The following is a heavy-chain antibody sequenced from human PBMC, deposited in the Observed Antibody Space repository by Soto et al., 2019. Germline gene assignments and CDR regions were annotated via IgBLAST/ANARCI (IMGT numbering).Heavy chain of an antibody. J-gene: IGHJ4*02. D-gene: IGHD2-15*01. V-gene: IGHV3-30-3*01. CDR2: ISYDGSNK. Sequence: QVQLVESGGGVVQPGRSLRLSCAASGFTFSSYAMHWVRQAPGKGLEWVAVISYDGSNKYYADSVKGRFTIYRDNSKNTLYLQMNSLRAEDTAVYYCARGNIVVVVAATPDYWGQGTLVTVSS. CDR3: ARGNIVVVVAATPDY. CDR1: GFTFSSYA.